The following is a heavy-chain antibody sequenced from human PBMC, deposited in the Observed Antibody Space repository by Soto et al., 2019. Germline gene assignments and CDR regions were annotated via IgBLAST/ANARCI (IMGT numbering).Heavy chain of an antibody. J-gene: IGHJ6*02. Sequence: GGSLRLSCAASGFTFSSYGMHWVRQAPGKGLEWVAVIWYDGSNKYYADSVKGRFTISRDNSKNTLYLQMNSLRAEDTAVYYCARDQRLLRFLSYGMDVWGQGTTVTVSS. CDR3: ARDQRLLRFLSYGMDV. CDR1: GFTFSSYG. D-gene: IGHD3-3*01. V-gene: IGHV3-33*01. CDR2: IWYDGSNK.